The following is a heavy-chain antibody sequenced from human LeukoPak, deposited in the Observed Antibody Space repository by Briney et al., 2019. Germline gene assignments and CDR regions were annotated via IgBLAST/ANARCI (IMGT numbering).Heavy chain of an antibody. Sequence: GGSLRLSCAASGFTFSSYAISWVRQAPGKGLEWDSAISGSGGSTYYADSVKGRFTISRDNSKNTLYLQMNSLRAEDTAVYYCAKDYGSGSYPHFDYWGQGTLVTVSS. CDR1: GFTFSSYA. J-gene: IGHJ4*02. CDR3: AKDYGSGSYPHFDY. D-gene: IGHD3-10*01. CDR2: ISGSGGST. V-gene: IGHV3-23*01.